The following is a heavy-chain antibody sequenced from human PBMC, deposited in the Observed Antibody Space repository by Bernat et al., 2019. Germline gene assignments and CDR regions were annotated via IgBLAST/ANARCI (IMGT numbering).Heavy chain of an antibody. Sequence: QVQLVQSGAEVKKPGASVKVSCKASGYTFTGYYMYWVRQAPGQGLEWMGWINPNSGGTNYAQKFQGWVTMTRDTSISTAYMELSRLRSDDTAVYYCARVYNLHSSGWYALDYWGQGTLVTVSS. V-gene: IGHV1-2*04. CDR3: ARVYNLHSSGWYALDY. J-gene: IGHJ4*02. CDR1: GYTFTGYY. D-gene: IGHD6-19*01. CDR2: INPNSGGT.